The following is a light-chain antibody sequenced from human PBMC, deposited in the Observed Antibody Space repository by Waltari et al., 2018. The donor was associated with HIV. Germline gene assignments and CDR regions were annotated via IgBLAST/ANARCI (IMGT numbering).Light chain of an antibody. CDR3: QSFDSRLSGLV. V-gene: IGLV1-40*01. CDR1: ISNIGPGYD. Sequence: QSVLTQPPSVSVAPGQRVPISSPGSISNIGPGYDVHWYQQLPGTAPTLLIHGNNNQFSGAPDRFSGSKSGTSASLAITGLQAEDEADYYCQSFDSRLSGLVFGGGTKLTVL. CDR2: GNN. J-gene: IGLJ2*01.